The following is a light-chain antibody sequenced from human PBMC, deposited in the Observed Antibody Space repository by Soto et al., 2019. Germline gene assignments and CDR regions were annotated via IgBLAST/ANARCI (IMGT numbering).Light chain of an antibody. V-gene: IGKV1-27*01. J-gene: IGKJ1*01. CDR1: QGISNY. CDR3: QKYNVARWP. CDR2: GAS. Sequence: DIQMTQSPSSLSASVGDRVTIACRASQGISNYLAWYQQKPGKVPNLLIYGASTLQSGVPSRFSGSGSGTDFSLTISSLQPEDAATYYCQKYNVARWPFCKGTKVEIK.